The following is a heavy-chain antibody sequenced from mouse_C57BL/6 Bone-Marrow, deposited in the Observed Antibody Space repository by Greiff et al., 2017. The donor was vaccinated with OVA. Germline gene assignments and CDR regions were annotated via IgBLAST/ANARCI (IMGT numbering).Heavy chain of an antibody. Sequence: DVKLVESGGGLVKPGGSLKLSCAASGFTFSDYGMHWVRQAPEKGLEWVAYISSGSSTIYYADTVKGRFTISRDNAKNTLFLQMTSLRSEDTAMYYCARKYYSNTGYFDYWGQGTTLTVSS. J-gene: IGHJ2*01. CDR3: ARKYYSNTGYFDY. V-gene: IGHV5-17*01. CDR1: GFTFSDYG. D-gene: IGHD2-5*01. CDR2: ISSGSSTI.